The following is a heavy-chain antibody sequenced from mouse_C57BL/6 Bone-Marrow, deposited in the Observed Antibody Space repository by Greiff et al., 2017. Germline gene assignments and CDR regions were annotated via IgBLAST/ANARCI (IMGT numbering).Heavy chain of an antibody. J-gene: IGHJ4*01. CDR2: IYPRSGNT. Sequence: VQLQQSGAELARPGASVKLSCKASGYTFTSYGISWVKQRPGQGLEWIGEIYPRSGNTYYNEKFKGKATLTADKSSSTAYMALRSLTSEDSAVYFCARSGYYIYYYAMDYWGQGTSVTVSS. CDR1: GYTFTSYG. D-gene: IGHD2-3*01. V-gene: IGHV1-81*01. CDR3: ARSGYYIYYYAMDY.